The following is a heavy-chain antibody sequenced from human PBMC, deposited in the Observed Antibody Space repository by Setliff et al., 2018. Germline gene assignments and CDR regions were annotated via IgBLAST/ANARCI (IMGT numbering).Heavy chain of an antibody. Sequence: GGSLRLSCAASGFTFSNYAMSWVRQAPGKGLEWVSAISGSGAISYADSVKGRFTVSRYNSKNTVYLEMNSLRAEDTSVYYCAKRGPYCSGGTCHYYFDYWGQGTLVTVSS. CDR1: GFTFSNYA. D-gene: IGHD2-15*01. V-gene: IGHV3-23*01. CDR2: ISGSGAI. J-gene: IGHJ4*02. CDR3: AKRGPYCSGGTCHYYFDY.